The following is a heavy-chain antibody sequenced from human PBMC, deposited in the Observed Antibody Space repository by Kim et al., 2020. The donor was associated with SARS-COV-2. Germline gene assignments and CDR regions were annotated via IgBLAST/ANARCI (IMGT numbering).Heavy chain of an antibody. V-gene: IGHV3-30*18. J-gene: IGHJ4*01. CDR1: GFIFSDFG. CDR3: AKSTHYDYDTGFYFDY. D-gene: IGHD3-16*01. CDR2: ISYDESYK. Sequence: GGSLRLSCAVSGFIFSDFGMHWVRQAPGKGLEWVAGISYDESYKEYGNSVKGRFTISRDNSKNTVYLQMNSLRVEDTAVYYCAKSTHYDYDTGFYFDYWG.